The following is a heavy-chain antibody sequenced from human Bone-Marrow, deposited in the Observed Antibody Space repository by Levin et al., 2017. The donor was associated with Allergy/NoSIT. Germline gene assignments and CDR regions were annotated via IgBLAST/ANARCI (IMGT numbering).Heavy chain of an antibody. CDR1: GFTFGDHA. D-gene: IGHD3-10*01. CDR3: ARGGDTYGPPAASRTPEASNDYHYYGLDV. Sequence: GESLKISCTVSGFTFGDHAMSWFRQAPGKGLEWVGFIRSKAYGGTTEYAASVTGRFTISRDDSESIAYLQMDSLKAEDTGVYYCARGGDTYGPPAASRTPEASNDYHYYGLDVWGQGTTVTVSS. J-gene: IGHJ6*02. CDR2: IRSKAYGGTT. V-gene: IGHV3-49*03.